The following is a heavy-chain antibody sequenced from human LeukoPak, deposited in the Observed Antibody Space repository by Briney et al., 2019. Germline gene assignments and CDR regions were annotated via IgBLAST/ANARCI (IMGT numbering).Heavy chain of an antibody. J-gene: IGHJ4*02. CDR3: ATGRGEMATM. V-gene: IGHV1-24*01. CDR1: GYTFTSYY. CDR2: FDPEDGET. Sequence: ASVKVSCKASGYTFTSYYMHWVRQAPGKGLEWMGGFDPEDGETIYAQKFQGRVTMTEDTSTDTAYMELSSLRSEDTAVYYCATGRGEMATMWGQGTLVTVSS. D-gene: IGHD5-24*01.